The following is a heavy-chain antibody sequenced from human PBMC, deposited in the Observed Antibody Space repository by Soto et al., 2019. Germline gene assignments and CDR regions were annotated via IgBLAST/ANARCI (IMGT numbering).Heavy chain of an antibody. CDR2: IIPILGIA. J-gene: IGHJ6*03. D-gene: IGHD3-9*01. CDR3: AREYYDILTGYYYYYMDV. Sequence: ASVKVSCKASGGTFSSYTISWVRQAPGQGLEWMGRIIPILGIANYAQKFQGSVTITPDKSTSTAYMELSSLRSEDTAVYYCAREYYDILTGYYYYYMDVWGKGTTVTVSS. V-gene: IGHV1-69*04. CDR1: GGTFSSYT.